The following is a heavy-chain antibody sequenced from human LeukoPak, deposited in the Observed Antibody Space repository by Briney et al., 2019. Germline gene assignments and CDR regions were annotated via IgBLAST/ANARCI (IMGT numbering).Heavy chain of an antibody. CDR2: ISGSGGST. D-gene: IGHD3-9*01. V-gene: IGHV3-23*01. Sequence: PGGSLRLSCAASGFTFSSYAMSWVRQAPGKRLEWVSAISGSGGSTYYADSVKGRFTISRDNSKNTLYLQMNSLRAEDTAVYYCAKFLQLRYFDPDDYWGQGTLVTVSS. CDR1: GFTFSSYA. J-gene: IGHJ4*02. CDR3: AKFLQLRYFDPDDY.